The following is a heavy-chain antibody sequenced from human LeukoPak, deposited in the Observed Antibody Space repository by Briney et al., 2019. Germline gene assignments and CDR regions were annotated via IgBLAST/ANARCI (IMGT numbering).Heavy chain of an antibody. CDR2: INPSGGST. J-gene: IGHJ5*02. V-gene: IGHV1-46*01. CDR1: GYTFTSYY. D-gene: IGHD3-22*01. Sequence: ASVKVSCKASGYTFTSYYMHWVRQAPGQGLEWMGIINPSGGSTSYAQKFQGRVTMTRDTSTSTVYMELSSLRSDDTAVYYCARDLGYYYDSSGYQTNWFDPWGQGTLVTVSS. CDR3: ARDLGYYYDSSGYQTNWFDP.